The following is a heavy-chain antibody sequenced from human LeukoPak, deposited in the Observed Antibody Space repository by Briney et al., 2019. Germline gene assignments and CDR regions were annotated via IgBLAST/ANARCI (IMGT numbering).Heavy chain of an antibody. CDR1: GGSCSGYY. Sequence: SETLSLTCAVYGGSCSGYYWSWIRQPPGKGLEWIGEINHSGSTNYNPSLKSRVTISVDTSKNQFSLKLSSVTAADTAVYYCARGPYCSGGSCYFRPNWFDPWGQGTLVTVSS. V-gene: IGHV4-34*01. CDR3: ARGPYCSGGSCYFRPNWFDP. J-gene: IGHJ5*02. D-gene: IGHD2-15*01. CDR2: INHSGST.